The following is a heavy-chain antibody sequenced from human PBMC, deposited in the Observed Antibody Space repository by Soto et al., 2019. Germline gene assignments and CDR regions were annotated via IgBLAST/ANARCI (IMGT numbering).Heavy chain of an antibody. Sequence: GASVKVSCKASGYTFTSYGIHWVRQAPGQRLEWMGWINAANGDTKYSPKFQGRVTITRDTSASTAYMELSRLRSEDTAVYYCVRRNVSATGIDWSDPWGQGNLVTVSS. J-gene: IGHJ5*02. CDR3: VRRNVSATGIDWSDP. D-gene: IGHD6-13*01. CDR2: INAANGDT. CDR1: GYTFTSYG. V-gene: IGHV1-3*01.